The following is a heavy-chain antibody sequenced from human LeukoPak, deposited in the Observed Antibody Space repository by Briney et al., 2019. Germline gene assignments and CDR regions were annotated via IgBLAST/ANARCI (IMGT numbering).Heavy chain of an antibody. Sequence: PSETLSLTCAVYGGSFSDYYWSWIRQPAGKGLEYIGRIYTSGSTNYNPSLKSRVTMSVDTSKNQFSLRLNSVTAADTAVYYCATLTVTESFDYWGQGTLVTVSS. CDR2: IYTSGST. CDR3: ATLTVTESFDY. D-gene: IGHD4-17*01. CDR1: GGSFSDYY. J-gene: IGHJ4*02. V-gene: IGHV4-59*10.